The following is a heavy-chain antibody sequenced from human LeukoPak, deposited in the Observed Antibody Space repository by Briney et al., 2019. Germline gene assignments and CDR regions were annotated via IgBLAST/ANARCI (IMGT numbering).Heavy chain of an antibody. Sequence: GGSLRLSCAASGFTFSSYWMSWVRQAPGKGLQWVANIKQDGSEKYYVDSVKGRFTISRDNAKKSLYLQMNSLRAEDTAVYYCAKIKKMWSDYYIDVWGKGTTVTVSS. CDR3: AKIKKMWSDYYIDV. CDR1: GFTFSSYW. J-gene: IGHJ6*03. CDR2: IKQDGSEK. V-gene: IGHV3-7*03. D-gene: IGHD2-21*01.